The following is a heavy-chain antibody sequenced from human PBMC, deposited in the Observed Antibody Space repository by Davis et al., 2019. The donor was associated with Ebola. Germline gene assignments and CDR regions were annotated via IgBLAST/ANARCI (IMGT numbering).Heavy chain of an antibody. V-gene: IGHV1-18*01. CDR2: ISAYNSNT. J-gene: IGHJ5*02. CDR3: ARDFGMITAAGTFDP. Sequence: AASVKVSCKASGYTFTRYVITWVRQAPGQGLEWMGWISAYNSNTNYAQNLQGRVTMTTDTSTSTAYMELRSLTSDDTAVYYCARDFGMITAAGTFDPWGQGTLVIVSS. D-gene: IGHD6-13*01. CDR1: GYTFTRYV.